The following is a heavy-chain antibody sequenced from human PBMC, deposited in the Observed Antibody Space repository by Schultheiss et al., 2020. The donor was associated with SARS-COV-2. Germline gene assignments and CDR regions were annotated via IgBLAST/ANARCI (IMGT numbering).Heavy chain of an antibody. CDR2: ISSSSSTK. CDR1: GFTVSSNY. J-gene: IGHJ4*02. V-gene: IGHV3-48*01. D-gene: IGHD6-13*01. CDR3: ARGPLGIAAAGTSHY. Sequence: GGSLRLSCAASGFTVSSNYMSWVHQAPGKGLEWVSYISSSSSTKHYSDSVKGRFTISRVNSKNTLYLQMNSLRAEDTAVYYCARGPLGIAAAGTSHYWGQGTLVTVSS.